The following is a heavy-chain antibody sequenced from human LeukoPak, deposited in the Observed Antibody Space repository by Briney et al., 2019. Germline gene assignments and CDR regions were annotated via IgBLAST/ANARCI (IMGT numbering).Heavy chain of an antibody. Sequence: PGGSPRLSCAASGFTFSSYAMSWVRQAPGKGLEWVSAISGSADRTYYADSVKGRFTISRDNSKNTLYLQMNSLRPEDTAIYYCAKESPYGSGSRNYYFHYWGQGTLVTVSS. CDR3: AKESPYGSGSRNYYFHY. CDR2: ISGSADRT. D-gene: IGHD3-10*01. V-gene: IGHV3-23*01. J-gene: IGHJ4*02. CDR1: GFTFSSYA.